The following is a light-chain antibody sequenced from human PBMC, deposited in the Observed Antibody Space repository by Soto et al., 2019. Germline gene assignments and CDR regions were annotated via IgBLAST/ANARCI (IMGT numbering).Light chain of an antibody. Sequence: IQLTQSPSSLSASVGDRVTITCRASQGISSYLAWYQQKPGKAPKLLIYAASTLQSGVPSRFNGSGSGTDFTLTISSLQPEDFGTYYCQQLNSYPLTFGQGTKVDIK. V-gene: IGKV1-9*01. CDR3: QQLNSYPLT. J-gene: IGKJ2*01. CDR2: AAS. CDR1: QGISSY.